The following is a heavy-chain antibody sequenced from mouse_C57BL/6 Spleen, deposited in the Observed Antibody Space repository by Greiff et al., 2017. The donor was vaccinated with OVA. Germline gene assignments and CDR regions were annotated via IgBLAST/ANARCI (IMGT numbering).Heavy chain of an antibody. J-gene: IGHJ4*01. CDR3: ARDRQLRPGDY. V-gene: IGHV5-4*01. CDR1: GFTFSSYA. Sequence: EVKVVESGGGLVKPGGSLKLSCAASGFTFSSYAMSWVRQTPEKRLEWVATISDGGSYTYYPDNVKGRFTISRDNAKNNLYLQMSHLKSEDTAMYYCARDRQLRPGDYWGQGTSVTVSS. CDR2: ISDGGSYT. D-gene: IGHD3-2*02.